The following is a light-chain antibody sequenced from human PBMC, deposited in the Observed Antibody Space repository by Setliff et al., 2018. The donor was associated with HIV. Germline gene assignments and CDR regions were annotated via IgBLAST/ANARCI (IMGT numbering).Light chain of an antibody. V-gene: IGLV7-46*01. J-gene: IGLJ2*01. CDR1: TGGVTSGHY. Sequence: QAVVTQEPSLTVSPGGTVTLTCGSNTGGVTSGHYAYWFQQKPGQAPRTLIYDTSNKLSWTPARFSGSLLGGKAALTLSGAQAQDEADYYCLLSYSNTYVSGGGTKVTVL. CDR2: DTS. CDR3: LLSYSNTYV.